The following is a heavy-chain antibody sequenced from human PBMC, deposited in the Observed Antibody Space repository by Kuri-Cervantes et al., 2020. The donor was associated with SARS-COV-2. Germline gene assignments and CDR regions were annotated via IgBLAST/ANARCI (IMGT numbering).Heavy chain of an antibody. CDR1: GGSISSSSYY. J-gene: IGHJ4*02. CDR2: IYYSGST. V-gene: IGHV4-39*07. D-gene: IGHD6-13*01. CDR3: ASSSSQIAAALPFDY. Sequence: SETLSLTCTVSGGSISSSSYYWGWIRQPPGKGLEWIGSIYYSGSTYYNPSLKSRVTISVDTSKNQFSLKLSSVTAADTAVYYCASSSSQIAAALPFDYWGQGTLVTVSS.